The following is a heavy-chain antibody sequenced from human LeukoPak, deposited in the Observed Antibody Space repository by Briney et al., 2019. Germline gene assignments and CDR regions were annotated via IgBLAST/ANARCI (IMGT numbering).Heavy chain of an antibody. V-gene: IGHV3-23*01. J-gene: IGHJ4*02. CDR1: GFTFSNYA. Sequence: PGGSLRLSCAASGFTFSNYAMTWLREAPGKGLEWDSAVSGGGASTYYADSVKGRFTISRDNSKNTLYLQMNSLRAEDTAIYYCAKAGYGSGSYYDSWGQGTLVTVSS. D-gene: IGHD3-10*01. CDR2: VSGGGAST. CDR3: AKAGYGSGSYYDS.